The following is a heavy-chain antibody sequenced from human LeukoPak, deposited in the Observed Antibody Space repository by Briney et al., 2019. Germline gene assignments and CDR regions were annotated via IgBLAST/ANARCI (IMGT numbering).Heavy chain of an antibody. J-gene: IGHJ4*02. CDR2: IMQDGSET. CDR3: VRSRIWELLSSFDL. Sequence: GGSLRLSCAASGISFSSYWMTWVRHLPGEGLQWVASIMQDGSETFYVDSVKGRFTISRDNANNTVFLQMNSLRGDDTAVYYCVRSRIWELLSSFDLWGQGALVIVSS. D-gene: IGHD2-15*01. CDR1: GISFSSYW. V-gene: IGHV3-7*01.